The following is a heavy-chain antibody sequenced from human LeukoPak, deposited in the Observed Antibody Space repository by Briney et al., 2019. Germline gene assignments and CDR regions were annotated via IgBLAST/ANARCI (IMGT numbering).Heavy chain of an antibody. V-gene: IGHV3-48*03. CDR3: ARSTHRGGDAFDI. J-gene: IGHJ3*02. CDR2: ISSSGSTI. D-gene: IGHD2/OR15-2a*01. Sequence: GGSLRLSCAASGFTFSSYEMNWVRQAPGKGLEWVSYISSSGSTIYYADSVKGRFTISRDNAKNSLYLQMNSLRSDDTAVYYCARSTHRGGDAFDIWGQGTMVTVSS. CDR1: GFTFSSYE.